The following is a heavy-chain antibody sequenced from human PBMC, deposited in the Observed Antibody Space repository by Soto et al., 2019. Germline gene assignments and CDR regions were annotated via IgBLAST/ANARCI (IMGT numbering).Heavy chain of an antibody. D-gene: IGHD3-3*01. CDR2: ISYDGSNK. J-gene: IGHJ4*02. CDR1: GFTFSSYS. Sequence: GGSLRPSCAAPGFTFSSYSMHWVRPAPGKGVEWVAVISYDGSNKYYADSVKGRFTISRDNSKNTLYLQMNSLRAEDTAVYYCAREPSLPPDFGVAAHFDYWGQGTLVTVSS. V-gene: IGHV3-30-3*01. CDR3: AREPSLPPDFGVAAHFDY.